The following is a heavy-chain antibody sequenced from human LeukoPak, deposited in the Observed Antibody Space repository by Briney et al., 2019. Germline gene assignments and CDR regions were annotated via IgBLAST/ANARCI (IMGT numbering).Heavy chain of an antibody. CDR2: ISYDGSNK. CDR3: AKSDNDI. J-gene: IGHJ3*02. CDR1: GFTFSSYG. Sequence: GRSLRLSCAASGFTFSSYGMHWVLQAPGKGLEWVAVISYDGSNKYYADSVKGRFTISRDNSKNTLYLQMNSLRAEDTAVYYCAKSDNDIWGQGTMVTVSS. V-gene: IGHV3-30*18.